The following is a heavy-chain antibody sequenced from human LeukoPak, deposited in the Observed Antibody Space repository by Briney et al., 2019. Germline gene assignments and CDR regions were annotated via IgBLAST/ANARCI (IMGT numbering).Heavy chain of an antibody. J-gene: IGHJ4*02. CDR2: IYSGGST. D-gene: IGHD5-18*01. CDR3: ARWDTAMVLGFDY. V-gene: IGHV3-53*01. Sequence: PGGSLRLSCAASGFTVSSNYMSWVRQAPGEGLEWVSIIYSGGSTYYADSVKGRFTISRDNSKNTLYLQMNSLRAEDTAVYYCARWDTAMVLGFDYWGQGTLVTVSS. CDR1: GFTVSSNY.